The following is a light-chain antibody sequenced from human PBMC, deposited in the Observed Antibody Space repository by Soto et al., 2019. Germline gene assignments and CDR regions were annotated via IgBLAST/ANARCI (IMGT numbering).Light chain of an antibody. CDR3: QQRSNFVT. Sequence: EIVLTQSPATLSLSPGERATLSCRASQSVSSYLAWYQQKPGQAPRLLIYDASNRATGIPARFSGSGSGTDXXXXXSSLEPEDFAVYYCQQRSNFVTFGQGTKLEIK. CDR1: QSVSSY. V-gene: IGKV3-11*01. CDR2: DAS. J-gene: IGKJ2*01.